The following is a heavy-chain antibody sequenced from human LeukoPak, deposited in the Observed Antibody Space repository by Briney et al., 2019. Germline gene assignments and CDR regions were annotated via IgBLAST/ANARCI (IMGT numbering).Heavy chain of an antibody. CDR2: IIPIFGTA. Sequence: GASVKVSCKASGGTLSSYAISWVRQAPGQGLEWMGGIIPIFGTANYAQKLQGRVTITADESTSTAYMGLSSLRSKDTAVDYGARDPRNLLRYFDWLNAGNWFDPWGQGTLVTVSS. V-gene: IGHV1-69*13. D-gene: IGHD3-9*01. CDR1: GGTLSSYA. J-gene: IGHJ5*02. CDR3: ARDPRNLLRYFDWLNAGNWFDP.